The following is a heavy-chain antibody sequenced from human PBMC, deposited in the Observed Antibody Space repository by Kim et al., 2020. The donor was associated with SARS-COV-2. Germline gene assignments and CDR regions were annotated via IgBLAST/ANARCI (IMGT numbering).Heavy chain of an antibody. CDR3: ARDLVRRGGLDV. J-gene: IGHJ6*02. CDR2: IRSSSSYI. V-gene: IGHV3-21*01. Sequence: GGSLRLSCAASGFTFCSYSMTWVRQAPGKGLEWISSIRSSSSYIYYADSVKGRFTISRDNSKNSLYLHLNSLRADDTAVYYCARDLVRRGGLDVWGQGTTVTVSS. CDR1: GFTFCSYS. D-gene: IGHD2-2*01.